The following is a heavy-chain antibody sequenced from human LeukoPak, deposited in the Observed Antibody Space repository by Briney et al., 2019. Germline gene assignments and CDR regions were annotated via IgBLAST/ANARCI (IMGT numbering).Heavy chain of an antibody. CDR3: ARDVSMDNWFDP. J-gene: IGHJ5*02. CDR1: GGSISSGSYY. CDR2: IYTSGST. V-gene: IGHV4-61*02. D-gene: IGHD2/OR15-2a*01. Sequence: TLSLTCTVSGGSISSGSYYWSWIRQPAGKGLEWIGRIYTSGSTNYNPSLKSRVTISVDTSKNQFSLKLICVTAADTAVDYCARDVSMDNWFDPWAQGTVVTVSS.